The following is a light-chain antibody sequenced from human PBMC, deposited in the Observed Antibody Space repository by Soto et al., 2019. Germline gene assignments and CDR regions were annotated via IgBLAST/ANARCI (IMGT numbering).Light chain of an antibody. J-gene: IGLJ2*01. CDR3: SSYTSSTTLV. CDR1: SSDVGGYNY. Sequence: QSVLTQPASVSGSPGQSITISCIGTSSDVGGYNYVSWYQQHPGKTPKVMIYDVSNRPSGVSDRFSGSKSGNTASLTISGLQAEDEADYYCSSYTSSTTLVFGGGTKLTVL. CDR2: DVS. V-gene: IGLV2-14*01.